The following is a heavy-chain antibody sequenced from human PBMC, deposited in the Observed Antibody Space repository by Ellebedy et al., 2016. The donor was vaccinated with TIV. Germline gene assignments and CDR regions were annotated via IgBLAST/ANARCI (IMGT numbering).Heavy chain of an antibody. CDR2: IRSTGNDQ. D-gene: IGHD2-15*01. CDR3: ARGWSTPDS. J-gene: IGHJ4*02. V-gene: IGHV3-21*01. Sequence: GESLKISCVASGFTFSNYNMNWVRQPPGKGLEWVSSIRSTGNDQYYAESARGRFTISRDNAQNSLFLQMNSLRAEDTAVYYCARGWSTPDSWGQGTLVIVSS. CDR1: GFTFSNYN.